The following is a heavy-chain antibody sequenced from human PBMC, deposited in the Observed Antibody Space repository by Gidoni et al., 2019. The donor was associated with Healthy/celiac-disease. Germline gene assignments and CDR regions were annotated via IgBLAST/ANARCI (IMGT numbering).Heavy chain of an antibody. CDR3: ASPSGYDQPFASCYCYGRDV. CDR1: GGTPGRDV. Sequence: QVQLGQLGDEVTKPRPSATFSCKESGGTPGRDVISWVRQAPGKGLEWRGGIIPIFGRATCALRFRGRVTITADESASTACMGLSSLRSEDTAVYYCASPSGYDQPFASCYCYGRDVWGQGTTVTVSS. J-gene: IGHJ6*02. CDR2: IIPIFGRA. D-gene: IGHD5-12*01. V-gene: IGHV1-69*01.